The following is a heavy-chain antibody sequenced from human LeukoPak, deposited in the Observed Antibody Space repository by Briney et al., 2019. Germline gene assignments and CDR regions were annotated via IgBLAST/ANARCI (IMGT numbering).Heavy chain of an antibody. V-gene: IGHV4-30-4*01. CDR1: GGSISSGDYY. CDR3: ARGRGYFPFDY. CDR2: IYYSGST. Sequence: PSETLSLTCTVSGGSISSGDYYWSWIRQPPGKGLEWIGYIYYSGSTCYNPSLKSRVTISVDTSKNQFSLKLSSVTAADTAVYYCARGRGYFPFDYWGQGTLVTVSS. J-gene: IGHJ4*02. D-gene: IGHD3-22*01.